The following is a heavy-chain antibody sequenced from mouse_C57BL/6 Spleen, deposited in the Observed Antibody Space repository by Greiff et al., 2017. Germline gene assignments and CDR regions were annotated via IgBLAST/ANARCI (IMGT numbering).Heavy chain of an antibody. V-gene: IGHV1-81*01. J-gene: IGHJ1*03. Sequence: VQLVESGAELARPGASVKLSCKASGYTFTSYGISWVKQRTGQGLEWIGEIYPRSGNTYYNEKFKGKATLTADKSSSTAYMELRSLTSEDSAVYFCASTSMVRYFDVWGTGTTVTVSS. CDR3: ASTSMVRYFDV. CDR2: IYPRSGNT. D-gene: IGHD2-2*01. CDR1: GYTFTSYG.